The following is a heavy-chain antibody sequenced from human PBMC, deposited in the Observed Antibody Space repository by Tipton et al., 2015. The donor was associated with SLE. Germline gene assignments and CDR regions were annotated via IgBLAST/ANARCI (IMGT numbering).Heavy chain of an antibody. CDR2: INHSGST. CDR3: ARGGSSWPFDY. J-gene: IGHJ4*02. Sequence: LRLSCAASGFTFSDYYMSWIRQPPGKGLEWIGEINHSGSTNYNPSLKSRVTISVDTSKNQFSLKLSSVTAADTAVYYCARGGSSWPFDYWGQGTLVTVSS. CDR1: GFTFSDYY. D-gene: IGHD6-13*01. V-gene: IGHV4-34*01.